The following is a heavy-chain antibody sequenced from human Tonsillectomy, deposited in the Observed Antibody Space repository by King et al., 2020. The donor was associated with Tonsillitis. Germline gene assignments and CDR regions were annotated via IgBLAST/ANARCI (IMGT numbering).Heavy chain of an antibody. CDR2: INPNSGGT. Sequence: VQLVESGAEVKKPGASVKVSCKASGYTFTGYYIHWVRQAPGQGLEWMGLINPNSGGTNYAQKFQGRVTMTRDTSISTAYIELTRLTSDDTAVYFCARDWHNMVRGTPVYYYYMDVWGKGTTVTVSS. J-gene: IGHJ6*03. CDR3: ARDWHNMVRGTPVYYYYMDV. CDR1: GYTFTGYY. D-gene: IGHD3-10*01. V-gene: IGHV1-2*02.